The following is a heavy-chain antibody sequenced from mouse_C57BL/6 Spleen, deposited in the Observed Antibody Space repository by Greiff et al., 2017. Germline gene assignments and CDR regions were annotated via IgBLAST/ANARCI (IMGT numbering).Heavy chain of an antibody. V-gene: IGHV1-9*01. Sequence: VQLQQSGAELMKPGASVKLSCKATGYTFTGYWIEWVKQRPGHGLEWIGEILPGCGSTNYNEKFKGKATFTADTSSNTAYVQLSSLTTADSAISYCARSGYYGSSFYWYFDVWGTGTTVTVSS. D-gene: IGHD1-1*01. CDR2: ILPGCGST. CDR1: GYTFTGYW. J-gene: IGHJ1*03. CDR3: ARSGYYGSSFYWYFDV.